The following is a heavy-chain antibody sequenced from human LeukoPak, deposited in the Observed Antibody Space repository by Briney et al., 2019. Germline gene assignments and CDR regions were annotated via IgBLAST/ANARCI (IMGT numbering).Heavy chain of an antibody. CDR3: ARQGFPARQMNWFDP. J-gene: IGHJ5*02. CDR2: IYPGDSDT. D-gene: IGHD6-6*01. V-gene: IGHV5-51*01. CDR1: GYRFSSFW. Sequence: GESLKISCKASGYRFSSFWIGWVRQMPGEGLEWMGLIYPGDSDTRYSPSFQGQVTISADKSINTAYLQWSSLKASDTAMYYCARQGFPARQMNWFDPWGQGTLVTVSS.